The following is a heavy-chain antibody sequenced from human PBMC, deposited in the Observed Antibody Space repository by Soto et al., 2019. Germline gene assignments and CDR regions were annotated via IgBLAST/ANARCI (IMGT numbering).Heavy chain of an antibody. CDR2: IWFDGSNK. V-gene: IGHV3-33*01. J-gene: IGHJ4*02. D-gene: IGHD1-1*01. CDR1: GFTFGNYG. Sequence: SLRLSCAASGFTFGNYGMHWVRQTPGKGLEWVAIIWFDGSNKYYADSVKGRFTISRDNSKNTLYLQMNSLRAEDTAVFYCARGSSRELEYWGQGTRVTVSS. CDR3: ARGSSRELEY.